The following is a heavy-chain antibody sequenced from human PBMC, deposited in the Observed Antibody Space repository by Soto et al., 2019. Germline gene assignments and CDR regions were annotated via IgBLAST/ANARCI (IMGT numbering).Heavy chain of an antibody. J-gene: IGHJ3*02. D-gene: IGHD6-19*01. CDR1: GYSFTSYW. CDR2: IYPGDSDT. Sequence: PGESLKISCKGSGYSFTSYWICWVRQMPGKGLEWMGIIYPGDSDTRYSPSFQGQVTISADKSISTAYLQWSSLKASDTAMYYCASPYSRGWPFYDAFAIWGQGTMVTVSS. V-gene: IGHV5-51*01. CDR3: ASPYSRGWPFYDAFAI.